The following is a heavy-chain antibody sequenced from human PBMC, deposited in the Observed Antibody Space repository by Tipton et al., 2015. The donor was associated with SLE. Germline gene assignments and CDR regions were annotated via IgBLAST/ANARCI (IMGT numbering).Heavy chain of an antibody. CDR1: GGSIRSSNW. CDR3: AQAHLWGSYRYASDI. D-gene: IGHD3-16*02. Sequence: TLSLTCAVSGGSIRSSNWWSWIRQPPGKGLEWIGEINHGGSTNYNPSLKSRVTISVDTSKNQSSLKLSSVTAADTAVYYCAQAHLWGSYRYASDIWGQGTMVTVSS. J-gene: IGHJ3*02. CDR2: INHGGST. V-gene: IGHV4-4*02.